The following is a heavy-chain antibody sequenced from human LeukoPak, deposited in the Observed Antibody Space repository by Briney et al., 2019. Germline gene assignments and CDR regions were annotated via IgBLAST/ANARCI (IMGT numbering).Heavy chain of an antibody. J-gene: IGHJ6*02. CDR2: IWYDGSNK. D-gene: IGHD3-3*01. V-gene: IGHV3-33*01. CDR3: ARGPVITIFGVVDNSLRYGMDV. CDR1: GFTFSGHA. Sequence: GRSLRLSCAASGFTFSGHAMHWVRQAPGKGLEWVAVIWYDGSNKYYADSVKGRFTISRDNSKNTLYLQMNSLRAEDTAVYYCARGPVITIFGVVDNSLRYGMDVWGQGTTVTVSS.